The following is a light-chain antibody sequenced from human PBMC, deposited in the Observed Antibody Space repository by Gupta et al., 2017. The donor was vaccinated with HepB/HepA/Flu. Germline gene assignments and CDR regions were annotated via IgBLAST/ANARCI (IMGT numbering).Light chain of an antibody. V-gene: IGKV1-33*01. CDR1: QDIDNY. CDR2: DAS. Sequence: TQSPSSLSAFVGDRATITCQASQDIDNYLNWYHQKPGKAPKLLLYDASKLQTGVPSRFSGSGSGTVFSLTISRLQPEDLGTYYCQQFHNLPLTFGGGTKVEI. CDR3: QQFHNLPLT. J-gene: IGKJ4*01.